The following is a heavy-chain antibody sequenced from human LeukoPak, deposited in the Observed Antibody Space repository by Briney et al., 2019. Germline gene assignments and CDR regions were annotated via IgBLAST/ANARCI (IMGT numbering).Heavy chain of an antibody. J-gene: IGHJ4*02. D-gene: IGHD4-17*01. V-gene: IGHV3-30-3*01. CDR1: GFTFSSYA. Sequence: GSLRLSCAASGFTFSSYAMHWVRQAPGKGLEWVAVISYDGSNKYYADSVKGRFTISRDNSKNTLYLQMNSLRAEDTAVYYCARCYDDYGGYFDYWGQGALVTVSS. CDR3: ARCYDDYGGYFDY. CDR2: ISYDGSNK.